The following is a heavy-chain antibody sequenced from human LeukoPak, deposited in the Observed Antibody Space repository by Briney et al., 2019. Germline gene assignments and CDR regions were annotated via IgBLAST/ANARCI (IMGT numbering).Heavy chain of an antibody. CDR3: AREHSHNNWFFDL. J-gene: IGHJ2*01. CDR1: GFTFSSNG. V-gene: IGHV3-30*03. CDR2: VAADGGHK. Sequence: GGSLRLSCVGSGFTFSSNGIQWVRQAPGKRLEWVAVVAADGGHKVYSDSVKGRFSMSRDNSKNTAFLQMDSLGAEDAAVYFCAREHSHNNWFFDLWGPGTPVTVSS. D-gene: IGHD5-18*01.